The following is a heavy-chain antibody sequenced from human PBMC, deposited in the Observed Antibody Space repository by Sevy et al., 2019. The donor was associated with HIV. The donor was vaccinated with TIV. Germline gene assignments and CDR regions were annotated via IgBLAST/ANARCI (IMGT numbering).Heavy chain of an antibody. Sequence: GGSLRLSCAASGFTFRTYAFHWVRQAPGRGLEWIGLISSNGDNAFYANSVRGRFTISRDNSMNTLYLQMSSLTPDDTAVYYCARGPEWELTSFLSHWGQGALDTVSS. J-gene: IGHJ4*02. CDR1: GFTFRTYA. V-gene: IGHV3-30-3*01. D-gene: IGHD1-26*01. CDR2: ISSNGDNA. CDR3: ARGPEWELTSFLSH.